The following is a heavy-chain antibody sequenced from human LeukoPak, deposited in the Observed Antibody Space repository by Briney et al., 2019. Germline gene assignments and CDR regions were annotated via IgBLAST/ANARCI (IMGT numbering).Heavy chain of an antibody. V-gene: IGHV4-30-4*01. CDR2: IYYSGST. J-gene: IGHJ3*02. CDR3: ARDELQLDAFDI. D-gene: IGHD3-10*01. CDR1: GGSISSGDYY. Sequence: SETLFLTCTVSGGSISSGDYYWSWIRQPPGKGLEWIGYIYYSGSTYYNPSLKSRVTISVDTSKNQFSLKLSSVTAADTAVYYCARDELQLDAFDIWGQGTMVTVSS.